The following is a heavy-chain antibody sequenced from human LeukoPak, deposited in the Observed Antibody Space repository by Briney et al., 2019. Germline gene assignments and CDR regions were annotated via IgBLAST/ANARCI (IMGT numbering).Heavy chain of an antibody. CDR1: GYTFTGYY. CDR3: ARVRLGYYYDSSGYNYFDY. J-gene: IGHJ4*02. D-gene: IGHD3-22*01. Sequence: ASVKVSCKASGYTFTGYYMHWVRQAPGQGLEWTGWINPNSGGTNYAQKFQGRVTMTRDTSISTAYMELSRLRSDDTAVYYCARVRLGYYYDSSGYNYFDYWGQGTLVTVSS. V-gene: IGHV1-2*02. CDR2: INPNSGGT.